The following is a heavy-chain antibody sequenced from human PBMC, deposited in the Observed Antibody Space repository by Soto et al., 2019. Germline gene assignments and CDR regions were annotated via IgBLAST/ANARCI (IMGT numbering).Heavy chain of an antibody. Sequence: ASVKVSCKASGYTFTTYSIHWVRQAPGQRLEWMGWLNPGNGHTKYSEKFEGRVTITRDTSASTAYMELSSLTSGDTAVYYCAKGVALLGKPWFYYFGMDVWGQGTTVTVSS. CDR3: AKGVALLGKPWFYYFGMDV. V-gene: IGHV1-3*01. J-gene: IGHJ6*02. CDR1: GYTFTTYS. D-gene: IGHD5-18*01. CDR2: LNPGNGHT.